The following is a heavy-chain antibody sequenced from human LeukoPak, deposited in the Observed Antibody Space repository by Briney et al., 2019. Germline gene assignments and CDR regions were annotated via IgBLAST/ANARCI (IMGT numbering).Heavy chain of an antibody. CDR3: ARDIRVRYMPMVRAVEYYQYHAMDV. CDR1: GFSLTSNG. J-gene: IGHJ6*02. Sequence: PGGSLRFSCAASGFSLTSNGMHWVRQAPGKGLEWVAFISHDGNKKYYADSVKGRFTVSRDSSKSTLFLQMDSLRRDDTAVYYCARDIRVRYMPMVRAVEYYQYHAMDVWGQGTTVTVYS. CDR2: ISHDGNKK. D-gene: IGHD3-10*01. V-gene: IGHV3-30*03.